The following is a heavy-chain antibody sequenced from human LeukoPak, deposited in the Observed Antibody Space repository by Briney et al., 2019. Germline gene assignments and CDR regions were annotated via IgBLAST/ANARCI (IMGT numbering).Heavy chain of an antibody. D-gene: IGHD2-2*01. CDR1: GFTFSDAW. Sequence: GGSLRLSCAASGFTFSDAWMTWVRQAPGKGLEWVGRIRSKTDGGTTAYAAPVKGRFTISRDDSKTTLYLQMSSLKIEDTAVYYCTTEGPCGSTGCSFNFWGQGTLVTVSS. V-gene: IGHV3-15*01. CDR2: IRSKTDGGTT. J-gene: IGHJ4*02. CDR3: TTEGPCGSTGCSFNF.